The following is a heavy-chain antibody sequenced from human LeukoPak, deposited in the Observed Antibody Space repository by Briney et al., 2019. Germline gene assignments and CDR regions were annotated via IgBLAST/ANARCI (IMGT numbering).Heavy chain of an antibody. CDR1: GGSFSGYY. J-gene: IGHJ4*02. CDR2: INHSGST. Sequence: SETLSLTCAVYGGSFSGYYWSWIRQPPGEGLEWIGEINHSGSTNYNSSLKSRVTISVDTSKNQFSLKLSSVTAADTAVYYCARVYKWGYQLLYYFDYWGQGTLVTVSS. D-gene: IGHD2-2*01. CDR3: ARVYKWGYQLLYYFDY. V-gene: IGHV4-34*01.